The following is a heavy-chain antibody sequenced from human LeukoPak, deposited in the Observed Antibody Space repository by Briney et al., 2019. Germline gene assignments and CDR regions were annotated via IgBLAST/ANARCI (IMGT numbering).Heavy chain of an antibody. V-gene: IGHV4-59*08. D-gene: IGHD3-10*01. CDR1: GASVKSDY. Sequence: PSETLSLTCSVSGASVKSDYWSWIRQSPGKGLEWIANVYYSGSTNYNPSLKSRVTISVDASKNQISLKLSSVTAADTAVYYCARGSEDLAAFDIWGQGTMVTVSS. CDR2: VYYSGST. J-gene: IGHJ3*02. CDR3: ARGSEDLAAFDI.